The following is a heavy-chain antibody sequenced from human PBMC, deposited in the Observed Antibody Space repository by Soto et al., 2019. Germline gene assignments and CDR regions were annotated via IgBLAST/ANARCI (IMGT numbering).Heavy chain of an antibody. CDR1: GFTFSSYG. D-gene: IGHD5-18*01. J-gene: IGHJ6*02. CDR3: AKDEGYSYGMDV. V-gene: IGHV3-30*18. Sequence: PGGSLRLSCAASGFTFSSYGRHWVRQAPGKGLEWVALISYDGSNKYYADSVKGRFTISRDNSKNTLFLQLNSLRVEDTAVYYCAKDEGYSYGMDVWGQGTTVTVYS. CDR2: ISYDGSNK.